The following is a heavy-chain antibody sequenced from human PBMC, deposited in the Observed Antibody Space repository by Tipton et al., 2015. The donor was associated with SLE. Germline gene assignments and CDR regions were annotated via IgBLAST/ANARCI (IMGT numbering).Heavy chain of an antibody. D-gene: IGHD2-2*01. Sequence: TLSLTCTVSGGSISTNTFSWAWIRRPPEEGLQWVGSLYYSGTTYYNPSLKSRLTISVDTAKNQFSLNLRSLTAADTAVYYCARLRPFCGPTSCYSGIDDWGQGTLVTVSS. CDR2: LYYSGTT. CDR3: ARLRPFCGPTSCYSGIDD. J-gene: IGHJ4*01. CDR1: GGSISTNTFS. V-gene: IGHV4-39*07.